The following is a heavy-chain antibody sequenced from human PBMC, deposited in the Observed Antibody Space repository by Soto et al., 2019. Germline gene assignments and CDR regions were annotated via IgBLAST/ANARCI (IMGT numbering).Heavy chain of an antibody. CDR1: GFTFSSYV. Sequence: GGSLKLSCAASGFTFSSYVMHWARQAPGKGLEWVAVIWYDGSNKYYADSVKGRFTISRDNSKNTLYLQMNSLRAEDTAVYYCARDRGVYSSSSVDYWGQGTLVTVSS. CDR3: ARDRGVYSSSSVDY. CDR2: IWYDGSNK. D-gene: IGHD6-6*01. V-gene: IGHV3-33*01. J-gene: IGHJ4*02.